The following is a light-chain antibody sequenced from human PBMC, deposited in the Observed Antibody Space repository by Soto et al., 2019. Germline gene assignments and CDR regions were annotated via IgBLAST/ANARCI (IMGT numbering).Light chain of an antibody. CDR1: SSDVGNYNL. CDR3: CSYAGSSTFV. CDR2: EDS. J-gene: IGLJ1*01. Sequence: QSVLTQPASVSGSPGQSITISCTGTSSDVGNYNLVSWYQQHPDKAPKLMIFEDSKRPSGVSNRFSGSKSANTASLTISGLQAEDEADYYCCSYAGSSTFVFGTGTKLTVL. V-gene: IGLV2-23*01.